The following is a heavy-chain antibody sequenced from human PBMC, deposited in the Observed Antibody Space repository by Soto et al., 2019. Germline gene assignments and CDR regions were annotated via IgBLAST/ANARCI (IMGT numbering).Heavy chain of an antibody. V-gene: IGHV1-18*04. CDR3: ARVVKAGDYGDYGRYYFDY. J-gene: IGHJ4*01. CDR1: GYTFTTYG. CDR2: ISAYSGNT. D-gene: IGHD4-17*01. Sequence: QVQLVQSGAEVKKPGASVKVSCKASGYTFTTYGITWVRQAPGQGLEWMGWISAYSGNTNYAQKLQGRLTVTTDTSTNTAYMDLRNLRSDDTAVYYCARVVKAGDYGDYGRYYFDYWGHGTLVTVSS.